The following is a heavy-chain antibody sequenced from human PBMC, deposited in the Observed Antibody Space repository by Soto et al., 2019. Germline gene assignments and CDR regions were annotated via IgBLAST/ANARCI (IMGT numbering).Heavy chain of an antibody. CDR3: AKDLGRYCSNFSCHGAFDN. CDR1: GFTFRTHA. V-gene: IGHV3-23*01. Sequence: GGSLRLSCSASGFTFRTHAMSWVRQAPGKGLEWVSLISGSGDITYYADSVRGRFTIPRDNAKNTLHLYMSSLRADDTATYYCAKDLGRYCSNFSCHGAFDNWGQGTLVTVSS. J-gene: IGHJ4*02. D-gene: IGHD2-2*01. CDR2: ISGSGDIT.